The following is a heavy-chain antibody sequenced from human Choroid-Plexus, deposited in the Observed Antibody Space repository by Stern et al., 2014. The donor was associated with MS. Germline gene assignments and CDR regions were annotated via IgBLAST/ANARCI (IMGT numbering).Heavy chain of an antibody. D-gene: IGHD2/OR15-2a*01. CDR3: AKDRQYLTYFFDH. Sequence: VQLVQSGGGVAQPGGPRRLSGEASGFPFGSWPMPWVRQAPGRGLAWVAGVSDDGSNKYYADSVKGRFTISRDNSQNTLYMQMSSLRPEDTAVYYCAKDRQYLTYFFDHWGQGSLVTVSS. CDR1: GFPFGSWP. J-gene: IGHJ5*02. V-gene: IGHV3-30*18. CDR2: VSDDGSNK.